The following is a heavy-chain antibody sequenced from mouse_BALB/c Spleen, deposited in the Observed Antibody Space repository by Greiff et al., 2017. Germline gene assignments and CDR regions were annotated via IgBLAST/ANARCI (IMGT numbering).Heavy chain of an antibody. Sequence: EVMLVESGPGLVKPSQSLSLTCTVTGYSITSDYAWNWIRQFPGNKLEWMGYISYSGSTSYNPSLKSRISITRDTSKNQFFLQLNSVTTEDTATYYCARRYGNYEYYFDYWGQGTTLTVSS. D-gene: IGHD2-10*02. V-gene: IGHV3-2*02. CDR1: GYSITSDYA. CDR2: ISYSGST. CDR3: ARRYGNYEYYFDY. J-gene: IGHJ2*01.